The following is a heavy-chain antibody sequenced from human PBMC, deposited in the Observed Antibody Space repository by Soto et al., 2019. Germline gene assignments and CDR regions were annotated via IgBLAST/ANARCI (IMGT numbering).Heavy chain of an antibody. J-gene: IGHJ6*04. Sequence: QVQLVQSGAEVKKPGSSVKVSCKASGGTFSSYAISWVRQAPGQGLEWMGGIIPIFGTANYAQKFQGRVMITAEASTSTAYMELSSLRSEDTAVYYCARGTQCSSTSCLYYYYGMDVWGKGTTGTVSS. V-gene: IGHV1-69*12. D-gene: IGHD2-2*01. CDR2: IIPIFGTA. CDR1: GGTFSSYA. CDR3: ARGTQCSSTSCLYYYYGMDV.